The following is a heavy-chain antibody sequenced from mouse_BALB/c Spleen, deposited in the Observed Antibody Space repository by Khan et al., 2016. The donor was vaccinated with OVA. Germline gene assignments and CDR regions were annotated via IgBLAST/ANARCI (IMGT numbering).Heavy chain of an antibody. CDR3: TRDRIDY. J-gene: IGHJ2*01. Sequence: QVRLQQSGAERAKPGASVKMSCKASGYTFTTYWMHWVKQRPGQGLEWIGYINPTSGYTDYNEKFKDRATLSADKSSSTAYMQLSGLTSEDSAVYYCTRDRIDYWGQGTTLTVSS. CDR2: INPTSGYT. CDR1: GYTFTTYW. V-gene: IGHV1-7*01.